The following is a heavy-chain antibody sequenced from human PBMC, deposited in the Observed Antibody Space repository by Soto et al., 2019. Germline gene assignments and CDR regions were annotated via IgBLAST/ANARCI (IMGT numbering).Heavy chain of an antibody. D-gene: IGHD3-10*01. CDR3: ASTMVRGVIKGQGLS. CDR2: IYHSGST. CDR1: GGSISSSNW. Sequence: QVQLQESGPGLVKPSGTLSLTCAVSGGSISSSNWWSWVRQPPGKGLEWIGEIYHSGSTNYNPSLKSRVTISVDKSKNQFSLKLSSVTAADTAEYYCASTMVRGVIKGQGLSWGQGTLVTVSS. J-gene: IGHJ4*02. V-gene: IGHV4-4*02.